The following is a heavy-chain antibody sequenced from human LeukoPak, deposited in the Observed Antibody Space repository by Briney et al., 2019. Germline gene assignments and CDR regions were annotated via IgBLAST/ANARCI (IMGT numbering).Heavy chain of an antibody. D-gene: IGHD2-15*01. CDR2: ITRSSIYI. CDR1: GFTFSSYS. CDR3: AKAGAVVVVAAKYFDY. J-gene: IGHJ4*02. V-gene: IGHV3-21*04. Sequence: GGSLRLSCAASGFTFSSYSMNWVRQPPGKGLEWVSSITRSSIYIYYADSVKGRFTISRDNAKKSLYLQMNSLRAEDTAVYYCAKAGAVVVVAAKYFDYWGQGTLVTVSS.